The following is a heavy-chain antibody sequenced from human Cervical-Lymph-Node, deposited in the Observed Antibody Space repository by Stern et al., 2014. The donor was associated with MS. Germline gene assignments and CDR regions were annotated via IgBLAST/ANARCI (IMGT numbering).Heavy chain of an antibody. CDR3: ARAMTGSFDN. CDR2: IYYTGDT. V-gene: IGHV4-59*01. J-gene: IGHJ4*02. Sequence: QVQLQESGPGLVKPSETLSLTCTVSGGSISTYYWSWIRQPPGQGLEWMGYIYYTGDTSYNPSLKSRATISADTSKNLISLKLTSVTTVDTAVYYCARAMTGSFDNWGQGTLVTVSS. CDR1: GGSISTYY. D-gene: IGHD3-9*01.